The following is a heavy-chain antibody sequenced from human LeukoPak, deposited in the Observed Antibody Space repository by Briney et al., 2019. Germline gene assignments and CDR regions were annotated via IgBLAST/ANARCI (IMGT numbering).Heavy chain of an antibody. V-gene: IGHV1-8*01. J-gene: IGHJ4*02. Sequence: ASVKVSCKASGYTFTSYDINWVRQATGRGLEWMGWMNPNSGNTGYAQKFQGRVTMTGNTSISTAYMELSSLRSEDTAVYYCARVDCSSTSCYDGYWGQGTLVTVSS. D-gene: IGHD2-2*01. CDR3: ARVDCSSTSCYDGY. CDR1: GYTFTSYD. CDR2: MNPNSGNT.